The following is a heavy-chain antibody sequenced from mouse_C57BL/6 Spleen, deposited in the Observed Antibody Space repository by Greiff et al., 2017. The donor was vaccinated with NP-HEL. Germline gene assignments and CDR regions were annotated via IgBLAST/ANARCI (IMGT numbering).Heavy chain of an antibody. CDR3: ARRGSTVVEDYFDY. CDR1: GYSITSGYY. Sequence: DVKLQESGPGLVKPSQSLSLTCSVTGYSITSGYYWNWIRQFPGNKLEWMGYISYDGSNNYNPSLKNRISITRDTSKNQFFLKLNSVTTEDTATYYCARRGSTVVEDYFDYWGQGTTLTVSS. J-gene: IGHJ2*01. D-gene: IGHD1-1*01. CDR2: ISYDGSN. V-gene: IGHV3-6*01.